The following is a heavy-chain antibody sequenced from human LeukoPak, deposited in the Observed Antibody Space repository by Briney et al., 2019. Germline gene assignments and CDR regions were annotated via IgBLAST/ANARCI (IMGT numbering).Heavy chain of an antibody. V-gene: IGHV4-34*01. CDR2: INHSGST. CDR3: ARDSRGGGPDFDY. D-gene: IGHD3-16*01. Sequence: SETLSLTCAVYGGSFSGYYWSWIRQPPGKGLEWIGEINHSGSTNYNPSLKSRVTISVDTSRNQFSLKLSSVTAADTAIYYCARDSRGGGPDFDYWGQGTLVTVSS. CDR1: GGSFSGYY. J-gene: IGHJ4*02.